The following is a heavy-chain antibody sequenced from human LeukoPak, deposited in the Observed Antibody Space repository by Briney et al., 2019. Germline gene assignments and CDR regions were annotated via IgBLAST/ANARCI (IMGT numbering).Heavy chain of an antibody. CDR2: MNPNTGRT. J-gene: IGHJ4*02. V-gene: IGHV1-8*01. CDR1: RYTFSSYD. CDR3: ERVSQYPDYYSSGGYYYLGY. D-gene: IGHD3-22*01. Sequence: ASVKVSCKASRYTFSSYDINWLREAAGQGREGMGWMNPNTGRTGFAQNFQGRLTMKRDTSISTAYMEMSSLRSEDTAVYYCERVSQYPDYYSSGGYYYLGYWGQGTPVTGSS.